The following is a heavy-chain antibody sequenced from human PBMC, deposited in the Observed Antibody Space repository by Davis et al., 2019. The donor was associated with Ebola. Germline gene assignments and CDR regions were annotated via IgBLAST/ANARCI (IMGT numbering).Heavy chain of an antibody. CDR3: VPGTWI. D-gene: IGHD5-18*01. V-gene: IGHV3-64*04. CDR2: IIDNGDRT. CDR1: GFTFSNSG. J-gene: IGHJ4*02. Sequence: GESLKISCSASGFTFSNSGMHWVRQAPGKGLEYVSAIIDNGDRTNYADSVKGRFTISRDNAKNSLYLQMNTLRVEDTAIYYCVPGTWIRGQGTLVTVSS.